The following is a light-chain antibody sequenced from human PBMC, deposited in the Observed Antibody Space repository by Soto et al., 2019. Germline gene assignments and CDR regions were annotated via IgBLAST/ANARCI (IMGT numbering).Light chain of an antibody. V-gene: IGLV2-14*01. CDR2: DVT. CDR3: SSYTSTNTLV. J-gene: IGLJ2*01. Sequence: QSALTQPASVSGSPGQSITIYCTGTRSDVGGYNFVSWYQQHPGKVPKLLIYDVTHRPSGVSNRFSASKSANTASLTISGLQAEDEADYYCSSYTSTNTLVFGGGTKLTVL. CDR1: RSDVGGYNF.